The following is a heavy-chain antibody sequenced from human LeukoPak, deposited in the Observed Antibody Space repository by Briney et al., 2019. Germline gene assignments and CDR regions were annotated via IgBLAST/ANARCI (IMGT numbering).Heavy chain of an antibody. J-gene: IGHJ4*02. CDR2: ISYDGSNK. CDR1: GFTFSSYG. Sequence: GGSLRLSCAASGFTFSSYGIHWVRQAPGKGLEWVAVISYDGSNKYYADSVKGRFTISRDNSKNTLYLQMNSLRAEDTAVYYCAKSMVATMMTFDYWGQGSLVSVSS. V-gene: IGHV3-30*18. D-gene: IGHD5-12*01. CDR3: AKSMVATMMTFDY.